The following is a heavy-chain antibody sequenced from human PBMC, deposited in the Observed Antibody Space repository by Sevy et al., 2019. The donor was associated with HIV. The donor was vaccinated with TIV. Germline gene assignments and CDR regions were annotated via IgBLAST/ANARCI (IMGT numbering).Heavy chain of an antibody. CDR3: ARERVTGTQVYYYYYGMDV. CDR1: GFTFSSYA. J-gene: IGHJ6*02. D-gene: IGHD1-7*01. V-gene: IGHV3-30-3*01. Sequence: GGSLRLSCAASGFTFSSYAMHWVRQAPGKGLEWVAVISYDGSNKYYADSVKGRFTISRDNSKNTLYLQMNSLRAEDTAVYYCARERVTGTQVYYYYYGMDVWGQGTTVTVSS. CDR2: ISYDGSNK.